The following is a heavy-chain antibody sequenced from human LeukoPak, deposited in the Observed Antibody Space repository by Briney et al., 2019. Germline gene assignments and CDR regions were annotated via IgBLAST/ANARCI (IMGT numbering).Heavy chain of an antibody. CDR1: GFTFSSYG. Sequence: PGRSLRLSCAASGFTFSSYGMHWVRQAPGKGLEWVAVISYDGSNKYYADSVKGRFTISRDNSKNTLYLQMNSLRAEDTAVYYCAKDGGLWFGEQQLDAFDIWGQGTMVTVSS. J-gene: IGHJ3*02. CDR3: AKDGGLWFGEQQLDAFDI. V-gene: IGHV3-30*18. CDR2: ISYDGSNK. D-gene: IGHD3-10*01.